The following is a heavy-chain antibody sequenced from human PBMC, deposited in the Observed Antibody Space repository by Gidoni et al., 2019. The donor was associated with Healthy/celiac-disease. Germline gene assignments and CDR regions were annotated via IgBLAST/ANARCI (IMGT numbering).Heavy chain of an antibody. CDR3: AKEYCTNGVCFSRGAFDI. J-gene: IGHJ3*02. D-gene: IGHD2-8*01. CDR2: ISGSGGST. CDR1: GFTCSRYA. V-gene: IGHV3-23*01. Sequence: EVQLLESGGGLVQPGGSLRLSCAASGFTCSRYAMSWVRQAPGKGLEWVSAISGSGGSTYYADSVKGRFTISRDNSKNTLYLQMNSLRAEDTAVYYCAKEYCTNGVCFSRGAFDIWGQGTMVTVSS.